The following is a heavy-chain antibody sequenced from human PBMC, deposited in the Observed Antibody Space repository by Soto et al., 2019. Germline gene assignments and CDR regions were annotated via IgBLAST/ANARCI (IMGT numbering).Heavy chain of an antibody. CDR2: IHTSSSTI. CDR3: ARDHNYAFDI. D-gene: IGHD1-1*01. V-gene: IGHV3-48*02. Sequence: EVQLVESGGGLVQPGGSLRLSCAASGFTFSSYTMNWVRQAPGKGLEWVSYIHTSSSTIYYADSVKGRFTLSRDNARNSLFLQMNSLRDEDTAVYYCARDHNYAFDIWGQGTMVTVSS. J-gene: IGHJ3*02. CDR1: GFTFSSYT.